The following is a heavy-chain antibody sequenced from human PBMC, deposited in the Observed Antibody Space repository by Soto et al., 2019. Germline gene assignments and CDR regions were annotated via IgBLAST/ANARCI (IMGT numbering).Heavy chain of an antibody. Sequence: QVQQQPWGAGLLKPSETLSLTCTVYAGSFSHYYWNWIRQSPGKGLEWIGKIKHGGSSSYNPSLRSRVSISLDMSKHQFSLTLSSVTAADTAGYYCARGGRSDWQVALDIWGQGTMVPVSS. CDR2: IKHGGSS. D-gene: IGHD2-21*02. CDR1: AGSFSHYY. J-gene: IGHJ3*02. CDR3: ARGGRSDWQVALDI. V-gene: IGHV4-34*01.